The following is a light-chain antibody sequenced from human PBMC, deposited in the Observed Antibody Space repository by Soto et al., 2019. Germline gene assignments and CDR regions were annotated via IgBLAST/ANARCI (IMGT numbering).Light chain of an antibody. Sequence: QSVLTQPPSVSAAPGQKVTISCSGSSSNIRNNYVSWYQQLPGTAPKLLIYGNNKRPSGIPDRFSGSKSGTSATLGITGLQTGDEADYYCGTWDSSLSAVFGGATKLTVL. V-gene: IGLV1-51*01. CDR1: SSNIRNNY. CDR2: GNN. CDR3: GTWDSSLSAV. J-gene: IGLJ2*01.